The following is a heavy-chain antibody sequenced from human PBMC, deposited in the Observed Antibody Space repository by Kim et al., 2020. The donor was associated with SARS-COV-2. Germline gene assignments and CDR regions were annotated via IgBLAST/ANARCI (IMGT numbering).Heavy chain of an antibody. D-gene: IGHD2-2*01. CDR2: INAGNGNT. CDR3: ARVGGVVPAAMPDY. CDR1: GYTFTSYA. J-gene: IGHJ4*02. Sequence: ASVKVSCKASGYTFTSYAMHWVRQAPGQRLEWMGWINAGNGNTKYSQKFQGRVTITRDTSASTAYMELSSLRSEDTAVYYCARVGGVVPAAMPDYWGQGTLVTVSS. V-gene: IGHV1-3*01.